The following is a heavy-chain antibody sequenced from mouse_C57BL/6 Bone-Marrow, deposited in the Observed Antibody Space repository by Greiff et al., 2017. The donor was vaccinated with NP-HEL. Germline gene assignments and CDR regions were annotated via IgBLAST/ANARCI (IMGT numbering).Heavy chain of an antibody. V-gene: IGHV7-3*01. J-gene: IGHJ1*03. CDR3: ARYYYYGSSIYWYFDV. CDR2: IRNKANGYTT. CDR1: GFTFTDYY. D-gene: IGHD1-1*01. Sequence: EVQVVESGGGLVQPGGSLSLSCAASGFTFTDYYMSWVRQPPGKALEWLGFIRNKANGYTTEYSASVKGRFTISRDNSQSILYLQMNALRAEDSATYYCARYYYYGSSIYWYFDVWGTGTTVTVSS.